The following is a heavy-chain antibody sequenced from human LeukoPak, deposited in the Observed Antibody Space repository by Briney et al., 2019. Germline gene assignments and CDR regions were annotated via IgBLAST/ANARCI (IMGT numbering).Heavy chain of an antibody. CDR2: IYTSGST. CDR3: ARAHRSTGYYYYYYYMDV. V-gene: IGHV4-61*02. J-gene: IGHJ6*03. CDR1: GDSITSGTYY. D-gene: IGHD1-1*01. Sequence: SETLSLTCTVSGDSITSGTYYWTWIRQPAGKGLEWIGRIYTSGSTNYKPSLKSRVTISVDTSKNQFSLRLSSVTAADTAVYYCARAHRSTGYYYYYYYMDVWGKGTTVTVSS.